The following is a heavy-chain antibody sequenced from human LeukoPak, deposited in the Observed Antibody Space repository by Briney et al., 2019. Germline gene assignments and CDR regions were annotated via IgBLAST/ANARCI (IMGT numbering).Heavy chain of an antibody. Sequence: SETLSLTCTVSGGSISSYYWSWIRQPPGKGLEWIGYIYYSGSTNYNPSLKSRVTISVDTSKNQFSLKLSSVTAADAAVYYCARGSRGELLWFGELTRYYFDCWGQGTLVTVSS. D-gene: IGHD3-10*01. CDR2: IYYSGST. V-gene: IGHV4-59*01. CDR3: ARGSRGELLWFGELTRYYFDC. CDR1: GGSISSYY. J-gene: IGHJ4*02.